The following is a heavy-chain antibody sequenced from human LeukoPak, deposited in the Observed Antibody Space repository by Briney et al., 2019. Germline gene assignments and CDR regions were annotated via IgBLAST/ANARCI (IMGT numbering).Heavy chain of an antibody. Sequence: ASVKVSCKASGYTFTGYYMHWVRQAPGQVPGWMGWINPNSGGTNYAQKFQGRVTMTRDTSISTAYMELSRLRSDDTAVYYCASSRIAVSGTNYWGQGTLVTVSS. CDR1: GYTFTGYY. D-gene: IGHD6-19*01. J-gene: IGHJ4*02. CDR2: INPNSGGT. CDR3: ASSRIAVSGTNY. V-gene: IGHV1-2*02.